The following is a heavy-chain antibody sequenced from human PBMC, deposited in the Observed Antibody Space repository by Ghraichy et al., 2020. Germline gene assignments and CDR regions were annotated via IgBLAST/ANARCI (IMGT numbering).Heavy chain of an antibody. CDR3: ARDCRARGYIGSWADYYGMDV. D-gene: IGHD6-13*01. CDR2: ISPTSGYT. Sequence: GGSLRLSCAASEFTFSDYTMNWVRQAPGKGLEWVSSISPTSGYTYYADSVKGRFTISRDNAKNSLFLQMNSLRAEDTAIYYCARDCRARGYIGSWADYYGMDVGGQGTTVTVSS. CDR1: EFTFSDYT. V-gene: IGHV3-21*01. J-gene: IGHJ6*02.